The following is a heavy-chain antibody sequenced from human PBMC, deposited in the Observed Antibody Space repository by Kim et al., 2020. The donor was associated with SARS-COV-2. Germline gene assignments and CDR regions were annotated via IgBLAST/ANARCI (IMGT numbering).Heavy chain of an antibody. Sequence: GGSLRLFCAASGFTFSSYAMLWVRQAPGKGPEWVAVISFDGSGKYYVDSVKGRFTISRDNSKNTLYLQMNSLRAEDTAVYYCARAGVPAATYWFDPWGQGTLVTVSS. J-gene: IGHJ5*02. D-gene: IGHD2-2*01. V-gene: IGHV3-30*04. CDR3: ARAGVPAATYWFDP. CDR1: GFTFSSYA. CDR2: ISFDGSGK.